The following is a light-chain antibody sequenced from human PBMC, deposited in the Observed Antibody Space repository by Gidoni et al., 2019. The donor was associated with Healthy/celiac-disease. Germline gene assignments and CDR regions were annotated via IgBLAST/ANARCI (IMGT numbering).Light chain of an antibody. CDR1: HDISNY. V-gene: IGKV1-33*01. J-gene: IGKJ4*01. CDR2: DAS. CDR3: QQYGGT. Sequence: DIQMTQSPSSLSASVGDRVTITCQASHDISNYLNWYQQKPGKAPKLLIYDASNLETGVPSRFSGSGSGTDFTFTISSLQPEDIATYYCQQYGGTFGGGTKVEIK.